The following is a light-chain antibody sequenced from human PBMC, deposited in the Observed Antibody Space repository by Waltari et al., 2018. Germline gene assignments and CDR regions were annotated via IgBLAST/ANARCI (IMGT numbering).Light chain of an antibody. CDR1: SSNIGSNY. CDR3: AAWDDSLSRWL. J-gene: IGLJ3*02. Sequence: QSVLTQPPSASGTPGQRVTISCSGRSSNIGSNYVYWYQHVPGAAPKLLIYRTNQRPSGVPSRFSGSKSGPSASLAISGLRSEDEADYYCAAWDDSLSRWLLGGGTKLTVL. V-gene: IGLV1-47*01. CDR2: RTN.